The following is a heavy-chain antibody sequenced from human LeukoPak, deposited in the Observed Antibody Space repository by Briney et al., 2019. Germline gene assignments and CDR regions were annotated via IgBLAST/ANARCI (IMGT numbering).Heavy chain of an antibody. Sequence: GGSLRLSCAASGFTFSSYAMHWVRQAPGKGLEWVAVISYDGSNKYYADSVKGRFTISRDNSKNTLYLRMNSLRAEDTAVYYCARGDDGYWGQGTLVTVSS. J-gene: IGHJ4*02. CDR1: GFTFSSYA. V-gene: IGHV3-30-3*01. CDR3: ARGDDGY. CDR2: ISYDGSNK. D-gene: IGHD2-21*02.